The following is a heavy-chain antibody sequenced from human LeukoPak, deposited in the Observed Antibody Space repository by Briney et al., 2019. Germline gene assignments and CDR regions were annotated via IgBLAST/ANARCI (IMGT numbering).Heavy chain of an antibody. CDR3: ARVLGRYYYDSSGLFDY. V-gene: IGHV4-30-4*08. J-gene: IGHJ4*02. D-gene: IGHD3-22*01. CDR2: IYYSGST. Sequence: SETLSLTCTVSGGSISSADYYWSWIRQPPGKGLEWIGYIYYSGSTYYNPSLKSRVSISVDTSKNQFSLKLSSVTAADTAVYYCARVLGRYYYDSSGLFDYWGQGTLVTVSS. CDR1: GGSISSADYY.